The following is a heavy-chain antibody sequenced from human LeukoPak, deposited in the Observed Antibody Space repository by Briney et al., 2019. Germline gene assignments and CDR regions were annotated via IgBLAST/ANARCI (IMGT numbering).Heavy chain of an antibody. J-gene: IGHJ3*02. CDR1: GYTFTAQY. Sequence: ASVKVSCKASGYTFTAQYLHWVRQAPGQGPEWMGWIYPKTGGTNLAQKFQGRVTMTRDTSISTAYMELSRLRSDDTAVYYCARAGSVGLEQVDDACDIWGQRTRVTVSS. V-gene: IGHV1-2*02. D-gene: IGHD1/OR15-1a*01. CDR2: IYPKTGGT. CDR3: ARAGSVGLEQVDDACDI.